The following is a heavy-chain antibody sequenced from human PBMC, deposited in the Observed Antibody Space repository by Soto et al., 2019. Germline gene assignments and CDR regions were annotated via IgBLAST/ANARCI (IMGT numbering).Heavy chain of an antibody. CDR3: ARAPMVLSRSYFDS. CDR1: GGSISNFY. D-gene: IGHD2-8*01. V-gene: IGHV4-59*01. Sequence: KPSETLSLTCTVSGGSISNFYWSWIRQPPGKGLEWIGYISYSGDTNYNPSLKSRVSISVDTSKNQLSLNPTSVTAADTAVYYCARAPMVLSRSYFDSWGQGTPVTVSS. J-gene: IGHJ4*02. CDR2: ISYSGDT.